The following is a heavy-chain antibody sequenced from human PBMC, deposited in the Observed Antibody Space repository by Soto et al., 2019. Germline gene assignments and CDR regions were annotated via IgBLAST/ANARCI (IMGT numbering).Heavy chain of an antibody. Sequence: SVKVSCKASGGTFSIYSISWVRQAPGQGLEWMGGIIPIFGTANYAQKFQGRVTITADESTSTAYMELSSLRSEDTAVYYCARDFGRNYYGSGSYYLGPWGQGTLVTVSS. CDR1: GGTFSIYS. CDR2: IIPIFGTA. D-gene: IGHD3-10*01. J-gene: IGHJ5*02. V-gene: IGHV1-69*13. CDR3: ARDFGRNYYGSGSYYLGP.